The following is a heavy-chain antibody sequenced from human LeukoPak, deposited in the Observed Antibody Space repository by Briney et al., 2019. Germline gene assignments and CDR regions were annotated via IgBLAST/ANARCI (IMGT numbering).Heavy chain of an antibody. J-gene: IGHJ4*02. CDR3: AKGSYYDSSGSFHFDY. Sequence: GGSLRLSCAASGFTFSSYAMSWVRQAPGKGLEWVSGISGSGDNTYYADSVKGRFTISRDNSKNTLYVQVNSLGTEDTAAYYCAKGSYYDSSGSFHFDYWGQGTLVTVSS. D-gene: IGHD3-22*01. V-gene: IGHV3-23*01. CDR2: ISGSGDNT. CDR1: GFTFSSYA.